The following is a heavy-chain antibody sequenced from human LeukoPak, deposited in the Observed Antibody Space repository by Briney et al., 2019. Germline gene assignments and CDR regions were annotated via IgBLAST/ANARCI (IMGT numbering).Heavy chain of an antibody. CDR2: INSDGSST. J-gene: IGHJ4*02. D-gene: IGHD3-9*01. Sequence: PGRSLRLSCAASGFTFSSYWMHWVRQAPGKGLVWVSRINSDGSSTSYADSVKGRFTISRDNAKNTLYLQMNSLRAEDTAVYYCARYFDWLPFDYWGQGTLVTVSS. V-gene: IGHV3-74*01. CDR1: GFTFSSYW. CDR3: ARYFDWLPFDY.